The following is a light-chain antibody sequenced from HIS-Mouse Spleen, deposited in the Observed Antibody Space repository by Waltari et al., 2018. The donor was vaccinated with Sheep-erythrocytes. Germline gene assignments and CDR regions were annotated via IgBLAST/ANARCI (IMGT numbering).Light chain of an antibody. Sequence: QSALPQPRSVSGSPGQSVPIPGTGTRRDVGGYNYVSWYQQHPGKAPKLMIYDVSKRPSGVPDRFSGSKSGNTASLTISGLQAEDEADYYCCSYAGSYNHVFATGTKVTVL. CDR3: CSYAGSYNHV. J-gene: IGLJ1*01. CDR1: RRDVGGYNY. V-gene: IGLV2-11*01. CDR2: DVS.